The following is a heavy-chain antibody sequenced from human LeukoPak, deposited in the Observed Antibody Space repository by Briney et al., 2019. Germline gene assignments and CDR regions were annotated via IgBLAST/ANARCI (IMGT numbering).Heavy chain of an antibody. J-gene: IGHJ4*02. CDR3: AKLCSYGDYCFDY. Sequence: GRSLRLSCAASGFTFSSYGMHWVRQAPGKGLEWVAVISYDGSNKYYADSVKGRFTISRDNSKNTLYLQMNSLRAEDTAVYYCAKLCSYGDYCFDYWGQGTLVTVSS. V-gene: IGHV3-30*18. CDR1: GFTFSSYG. CDR2: ISYDGSNK. D-gene: IGHD4-17*01.